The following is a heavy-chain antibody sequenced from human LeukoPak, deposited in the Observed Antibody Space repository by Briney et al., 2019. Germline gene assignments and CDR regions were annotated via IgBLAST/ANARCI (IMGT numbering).Heavy chain of an antibody. CDR3: ARDRSYYGSGSYYAD. CDR1: GCTFSSYA. J-gene: IGHJ4*02. CDR2: IIPIFGTA. V-gene: IGHV1-69*06. Sequence: SSVKVSCKASGCTFSSYAISWVRQAPGQGLEWMGGIIPIFGTANYAQKFQGRVTITADNSTSTAYMELSSLRSEDPAVYYCARDRSYYGSGSYYADWGQGTLVTVSS. D-gene: IGHD3-10*01.